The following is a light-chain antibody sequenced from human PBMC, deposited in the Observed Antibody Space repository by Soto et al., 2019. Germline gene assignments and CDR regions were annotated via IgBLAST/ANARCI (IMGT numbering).Light chain of an antibody. Sequence: QSVLTQPPSVSGAPGQSITISCTGTSGYGGSYAYVSWYQQHPGKAPKVMIYEVSHRPSGVSDRFSGSKSGNTTSLPISGLQAEDEADYYCASYTSSSTHVFGAWTKVTVL. CDR3: ASYTSSSTHV. CDR1: SGYGGSYAY. CDR2: EVS. J-gene: IGLJ1*01. V-gene: IGLV2-14*01.